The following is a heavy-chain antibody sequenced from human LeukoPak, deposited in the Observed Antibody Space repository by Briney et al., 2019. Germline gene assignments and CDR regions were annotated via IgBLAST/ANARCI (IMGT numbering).Heavy chain of an antibody. CDR2: ISGSGGST. Sequence: GGSLRLSCAASGFTFSSYAMSWVRQAPGKGLEWVSAISGSGGSTYYADSVKGRFTISRDNSKNTLYLQMNSLRAEDTAVYYCAKSEDDYYDSSGYYLSHFDYWGQGTLVTVSA. J-gene: IGHJ4*02. CDR1: GFTFSSYA. CDR3: AKSEDDYYDSSGYYLSHFDY. V-gene: IGHV3-23*01. D-gene: IGHD3-22*01.